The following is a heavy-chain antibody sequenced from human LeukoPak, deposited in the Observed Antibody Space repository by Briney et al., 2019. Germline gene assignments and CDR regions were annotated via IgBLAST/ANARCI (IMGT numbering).Heavy chain of an antibody. CDR3: ARDLPMKGMDV. Sequence: SETLSLTCAVYGGSFSGYYWSWIRQPPGKGLEWIGEINHSGSTNYNPSLKSRVTMSVDTSKNQFSLKLSSVTAADTAVYYCARDLPMKGMDVWGKGTTVTISS. CDR2: INHSGST. V-gene: IGHV4-34*01. CDR1: GGSFSGYY. D-gene: IGHD3-22*01. J-gene: IGHJ6*03.